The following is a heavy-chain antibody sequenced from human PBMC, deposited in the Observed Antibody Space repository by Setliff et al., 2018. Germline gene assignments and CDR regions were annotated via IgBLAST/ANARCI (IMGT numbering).Heavy chain of an antibody. V-gene: IGHV3-11*04. J-gene: IGHJ4*02. CDR1: GFTFSDYY. D-gene: IGHD6-13*01. Sequence: GGSLRLSCAASGFTFSDYYMSWIRQAPGKGLEWVSYISSSGSAVYYAHSVKGRFTISRDNAKNTLYLQMNSLGAEDTAVYYCARDSYTSPDYWGQGTLVTVSS. CDR3: ARDSYTSPDY. CDR2: ISSSGSAV.